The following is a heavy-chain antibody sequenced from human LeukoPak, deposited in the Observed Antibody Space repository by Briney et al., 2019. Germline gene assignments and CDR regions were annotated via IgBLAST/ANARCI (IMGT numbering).Heavy chain of an antibody. J-gene: IGHJ6*02. CDR1: GFTFSSYA. CDR3: ASRIAAAALYYYYGMDV. Sequence: PGRSLRLSCAASGFTFSSYAMHWVRQAPGKGLEWVAVISYDGSNKYYADSVKGRFTISRDNSKITLYLQMNSLRAEDTAVYYCASRIAAAALYYYYGMDVWGQGTTVTVSS. CDR2: ISYDGSNK. V-gene: IGHV3-30-3*01. D-gene: IGHD6-13*01.